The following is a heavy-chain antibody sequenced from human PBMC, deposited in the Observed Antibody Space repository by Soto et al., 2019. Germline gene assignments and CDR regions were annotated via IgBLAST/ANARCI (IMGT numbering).Heavy chain of an antibody. CDR1: GFTFSSNS. J-gene: IGHJ4*02. CDR3: ARGRVGTAYFDY. D-gene: IGHD2-21*02. CDR2: ITSSSSTI. V-gene: IGHV3-48*02. Sequence: GGSLRLSCAASGFTFSSNSMNWVRQAPGKGLEWISYITSSSSTIYYADSVKGRFTISRDNAKNSVYLQMNSLRDEDTAVYYCARGRVGTAYFDYWGQGALVTVSS.